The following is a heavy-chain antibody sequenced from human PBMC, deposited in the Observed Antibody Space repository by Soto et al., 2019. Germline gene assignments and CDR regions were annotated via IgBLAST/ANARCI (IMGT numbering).Heavy chain of an antibody. CDR2: IDPSDSYT. CDR1: GYSFTSYW. D-gene: IGHD2-2*01. CDR3: ARGKDPYANYYLYSMDV. Sequence: GESLKISCKGSGYSFTSYWISWVRQMPGKGLEWMGRIDPSDSYTNYSPSFQGHVTISADKSISTAYLQWSSLKASDTAMYYCARGKDPYANYYLYSMDVWGQGTTVTVSS. V-gene: IGHV5-10-1*01. J-gene: IGHJ6*02.